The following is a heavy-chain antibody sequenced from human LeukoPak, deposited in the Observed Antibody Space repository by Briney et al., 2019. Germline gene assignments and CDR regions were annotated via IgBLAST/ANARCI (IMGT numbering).Heavy chain of an antibody. CDR3: AAEGSDSSGYYDY. CDR1: GFTFTSSA. D-gene: IGHD3-22*01. Sequence: GASVKVSCKASGFTFTSSAVQWVRQARGQRLEWTGWIVVGSGNTNYAQKFQERVTITRDMSTSTAYMELSSLRSEDTAVYYCAAEGSDSSGYYDYWGQGTLVTVSS. J-gene: IGHJ4*02. V-gene: IGHV1-58*01. CDR2: IVVGSGNT.